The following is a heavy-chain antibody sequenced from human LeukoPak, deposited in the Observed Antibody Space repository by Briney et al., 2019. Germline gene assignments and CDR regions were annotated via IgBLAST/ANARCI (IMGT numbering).Heavy chain of an antibody. D-gene: IGHD3-22*01. CDR3: AKPSGMIAVVIYFDY. Sequence: GGSLRLSCAASGFTFSSYAMSWVRQAPGKGLEWVSAISGSGGSTYYADSVKGRFTISRGNSKNTLYLQMNSLRAEDTAVYYCAKPSGMIAVVIYFDYWGQGTLVTVSS. J-gene: IGHJ4*02. CDR2: ISGSGGST. CDR1: GFTFSSYA. V-gene: IGHV3-23*01.